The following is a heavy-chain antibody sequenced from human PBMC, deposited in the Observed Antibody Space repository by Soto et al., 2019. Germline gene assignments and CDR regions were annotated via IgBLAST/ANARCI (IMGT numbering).Heavy chain of an antibody. D-gene: IGHD6-13*01. CDR1: GGPLSRTIHY. Sequence: SDTLFLPRPVPGGPLSRTIHYLGRIRQPPGKGLEWIGSIYYSRSTYYNPSLKSRVTISVDTSKNQFSLKLSSVTAADTAVYYCAIHLCGEAAAASDCSFDPFGQGTLVTVS. V-gene: IGHV4-39*01. CDR2: IYYSRST. CDR3: AIHLCGEAAAASDCSFDP. J-gene: IGHJ5*02.